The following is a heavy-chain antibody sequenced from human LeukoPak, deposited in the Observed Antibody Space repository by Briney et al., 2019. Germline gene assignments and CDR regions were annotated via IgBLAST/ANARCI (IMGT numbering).Heavy chain of an antibody. CDR1: GFTVSSNY. V-gene: IGHV3-53*04. CDR3: ASYSSRYYYGMNV. CDR2: IYSGGNT. D-gene: IGHD4-11*01. J-gene: IGHJ6*02. Sequence: GGSLRLSCAASGFTVSSNYMSWVRQAPGKGLEWVSVIYSGGNTYYADSVKGRFTISRHNSKNTLYLQMNSLRAEDTAVYYCASYSSRYYYGMNVWGQGTTVTVSS.